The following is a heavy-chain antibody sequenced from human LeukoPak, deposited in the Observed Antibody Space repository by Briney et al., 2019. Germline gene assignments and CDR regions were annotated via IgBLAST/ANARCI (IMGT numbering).Heavy chain of an antibody. D-gene: IGHD6-19*01. CDR3: ASFSIAVAGTRGAFDI. Sequence: AGSLRLSCAASGFTFSSYAMHWVRQAPGKGLEYVSAISSNGGSTYYANSVKGRFTISRDNSKNTLYLQMGSLRAEDMAVYYCASFSIAVAGTRGAFDIWGQGTMVTVSS. CDR1: GFTFSSYA. CDR2: ISSNGGST. V-gene: IGHV3-64*01. J-gene: IGHJ3*02.